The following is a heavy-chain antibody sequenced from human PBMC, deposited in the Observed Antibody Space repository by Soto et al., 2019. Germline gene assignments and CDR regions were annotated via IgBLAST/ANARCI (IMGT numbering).Heavy chain of an antibody. V-gene: IGHV5-10-1*01. Sequence: PGESLKISCKGSGYSFTSYWIGWVRQMPGKGLEWMGRIDPSDSLTDYSPSFQGRVTISADKSINTAYLQWSSLKASDTAIYYCARSNYYYYYSLDVWGPGTTVTVSS. CDR3: ARSNYYYYYSLDV. CDR1: GYSFTSYW. J-gene: IGHJ6*02. CDR2: IDPSDSLT. D-gene: IGHD4-4*01.